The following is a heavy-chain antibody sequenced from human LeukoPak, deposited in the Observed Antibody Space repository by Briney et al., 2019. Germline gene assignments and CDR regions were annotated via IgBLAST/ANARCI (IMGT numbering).Heavy chain of an antibody. CDR3: ARAEHEQLIDY. CDR2: ICAYNGNI. D-gene: IGHD5-24*01. CDR1: GYTFTSYG. J-gene: IGHJ4*02. V-gene: IGHV1-18*01. Sequence: ASVKVSCKASGYTFTSYGISWVRQAPGQGLEWMGWICAYNGNINYAQKLQGRVTMTTDTSTSTAYMELRSLRSDDTAVYYCARAEHEQLIDYWGQGTLVTVSS.